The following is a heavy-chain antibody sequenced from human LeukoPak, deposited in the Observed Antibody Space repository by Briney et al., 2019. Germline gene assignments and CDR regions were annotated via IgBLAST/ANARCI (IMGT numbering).Heavy chain of an antibody. CDR2: INHSGST. V-gene: IGHV4-34*01. D-gene: IGHD6-13*01. J-gene: IGHJ5*02. CDR3: ARASWYRVRNWFDP. Sequence: PSETLSLTCAVYGGSFSGYYWSWIRQPPGKGLEWIGEINHSGSTNYNPSLKSRVTITVATSKNQFSLRLSAVTAADTAVYNCARASWYRVRNWFDPGGQGTLVTVSS. CDR1: GGSFSGYY.